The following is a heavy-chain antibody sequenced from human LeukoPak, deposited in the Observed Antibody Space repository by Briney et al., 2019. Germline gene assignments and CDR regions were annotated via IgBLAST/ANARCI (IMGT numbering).Heavy chain of an antibody. V-gene: IGHV1-18*01. CDR2: ISAYNGNT. CDR3: ARDVNWNYSRHFDY. Sequence: ASVKVPCKATGYTFTSYGISWVRQAPGQGLEWMGWISAYNGNTNYAQKLQGRVTMTTDTSTSTAYMELRSLRSDDTAVYYCARDVNWNYSRHFDYWGQGTLVTVSS. D-gene: IGHD1-7*01. J-gene: IGHJ4*02. CDR1: GYTFTSYG.